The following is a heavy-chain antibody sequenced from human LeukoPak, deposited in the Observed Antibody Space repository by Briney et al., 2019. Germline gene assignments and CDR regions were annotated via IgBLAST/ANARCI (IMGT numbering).Heavy chain of an antibody. Sequence: ASVKVSCKASGYTFTSYAFNWVRQATGQGLEWIGWMKPNTGDAGYAQKSQGRVTMTRDTSISTAYLELSSLTSEGTAVYYCARDYGGNSGWFDPWGQGTLVIVSS. CDR2: MKPNTGDA. D-gene: IGHD4-23*01. J-gene: IGHJ5*02. CDR3: ARDYGGNSGWFDP. CDR1: GYTFTSYA. V-gene: IGHV1-8*01.